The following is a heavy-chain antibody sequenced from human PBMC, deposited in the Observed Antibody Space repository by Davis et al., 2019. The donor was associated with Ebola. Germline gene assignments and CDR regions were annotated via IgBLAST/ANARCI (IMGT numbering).Heavy chain of an antibody. J-gene: IGHJ6*02. CDR3: ARAGVGEWLGYYYYGMDV. V-gene: IGHV1-18*01. D-gene: IGHD3-3*01. CDR2: ISAYNGNT. CDR1: GGTFSSYA. Sequence: ASVKVSCKASGGTFSSYAISWVRQAPGQGLEWMGWISAYNGNTNYAQKLQGRVTMTTDTSTSTAYMELRSLRSDDTAVYYCARAGVGEWLGYYYYGMDVWGQGTTVTVSS.